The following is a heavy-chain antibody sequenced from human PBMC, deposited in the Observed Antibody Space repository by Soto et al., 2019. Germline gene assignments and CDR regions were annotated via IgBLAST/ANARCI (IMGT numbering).Heavy chain of an antibody. D-gene: IGHD3-10*01. J-gene: IGHJ6*02. CDR1: GFTFSSYA. V-gene: IGHV3-23*01. CDR3: AREGLQFGELLVYGMDV. Sequence: PGGSLRLSCAASGFTFSSYAMSWVRQAPGKGLEWVSAISGSGGSTYYADSVKGRFTISRDNSKNTLYLQMNSLRAEDTAVYYCAREGLQFGELLVYGMDVWGQGTTVTVSS. CDR2: ISGSGGST.